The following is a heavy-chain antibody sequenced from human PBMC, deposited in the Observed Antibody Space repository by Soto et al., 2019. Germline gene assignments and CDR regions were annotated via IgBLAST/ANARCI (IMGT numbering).Heavy chain of an antibody. CDR2: ISSSGSTI. CDR3: AREEVVVAATDFENYYYYYMDV. CDR1: GFTFSDYY. D-gene: IGHD2-15*01. V-gene: IGHV3-11*01. Sequence: GGSLRLSCAASGFTFSDYYMSWIRQAPGKGLEWVSYISSSGSTIYYADSVKGRFTISRDNAKNSLYLQMNSLRAEDTAVYYCAREEVVVAATDFENYYYYYMDVWGKGTTVTVSS. J-gene: IGHJ6*03.